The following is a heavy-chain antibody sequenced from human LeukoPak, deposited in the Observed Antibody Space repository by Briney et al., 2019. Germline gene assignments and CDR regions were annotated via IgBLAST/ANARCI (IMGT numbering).Heavy chain of an antibody. CDR2: IYYSGST. CDR1: GGSISSSSYY. J-gene: IGHJ3*02. D-gene: IGHD6-6*01. Sequence: PSETLSLTCTVSGGSISSSSYYWGWIRQPPGKGLEWIGSIYYSGSTNYNPSLKSRVTISRDTSKNQFSLNLTSVTDADTAIYYCASRYSSSSPLREGAFDIWGQGTMVTVSS. V-gene: IGHV4-39*07. CDR3: ASRYSSSSPLREGAFDI.